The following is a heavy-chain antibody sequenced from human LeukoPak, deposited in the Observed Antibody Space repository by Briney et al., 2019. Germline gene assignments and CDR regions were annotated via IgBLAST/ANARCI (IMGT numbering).Heavy chain of an antibody. CDR3: ARDDSSGSLPY. D-gene: IGHD3-22*01. CDR1: GGSISSSNW. Sequence: SETLSLTCAVSGGSISSSNWWSWVRQPPGKGLEWIGEIYHSGSTNYNPSLKSRVTISVNKSKNQFSLKLNSVTAADTAVYYCARDDSSGSLPYWGRRTLVTVSS. CDR2: IYHSGST. J-gene: IGHJ4*02. V-gene: IGHV4-4*02.